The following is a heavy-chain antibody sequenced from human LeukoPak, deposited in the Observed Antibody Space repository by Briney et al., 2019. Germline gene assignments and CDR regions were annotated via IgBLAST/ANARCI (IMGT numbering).Heavy chain of an antibody. CDR1: GLNFRTSW. J-gene: IGHJ4*02. CDR2: IRYDGTVK. CDR3: ARDPDSSSFDY. V-gene: IGHV3-7*01. Sequence: PGGSLRLSCTASGLNFRTSWMSWVRQSPGKGLEFLANIRYDGTVKNYMDSVKCRFTISRDNPKTPLYLQMDSLRADDTAVYYCARDPDSSSFDYWGQGVLVTVSS. D-gene: IGHD6-13*01.